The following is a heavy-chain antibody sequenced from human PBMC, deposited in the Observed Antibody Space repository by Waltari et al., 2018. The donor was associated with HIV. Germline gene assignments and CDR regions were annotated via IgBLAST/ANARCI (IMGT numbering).Heavy chain of an antibody. D-gene: IGHD3-22*01. CDR3: ARAPTISGLLSDYYYAMDV. CDR2: IYYGGST. V-gene: IGHV4-31*03. Sequence: QVQLQESGPGLVKPSQTLSLTCTVSGGSISSGGYYWSWIRQHPGKGLEWIGYIYYGGSTYYNPSLKSRITISVDTSKNQFSLKLSSVTAADTAVYYCARAPTISGLLSDYYYAMDVWGQGTTVTVSS. J-gene: IGHJ6*02. CDR1: GGSISSGGYY.